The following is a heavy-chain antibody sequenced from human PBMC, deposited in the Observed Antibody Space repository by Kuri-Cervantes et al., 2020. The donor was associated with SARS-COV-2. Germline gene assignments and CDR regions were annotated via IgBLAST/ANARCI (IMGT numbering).Heavy chain of an antibody. J-gene: IGHJ5*02. Sequence: GSLRLSCTVSGGSISSSSYYWGWIRQPPGKGLEWIGCIYYSGSTYYNPSLKSRVTISVDTSKNQFSLKLSSVTAADTAVYYWARAYSYWFDPWGQGTLVTVAS. V-gene: IGHV4-39*07. CDR3: ARAYSYWFDP. D-gene: IGHD2-15*01. CDR2: IYYSGST. CDR1: GGSISSSSYY.